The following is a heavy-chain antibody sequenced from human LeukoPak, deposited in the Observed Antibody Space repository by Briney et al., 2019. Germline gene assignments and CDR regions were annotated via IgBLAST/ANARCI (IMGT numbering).Heavy chain of an antibody. CDR2: IYPPDSDT. D-gene: IGHD3-22*01. V-gene: IGHV5-51*01. CDR3: ARSSSYSPYYFDS. CDR1: GYSFTKNW. J-gene: IGHJ4*02. Sequence: GESLQISCQGSGYSFTKNWIGWVRQMPGKGLEWMGIIYPPDSDTRYARSFQGQVTISVDESITTAYLQWSSLKASDTAMYYCARSSSYSPYYFDSWGQGTLVTVSS.